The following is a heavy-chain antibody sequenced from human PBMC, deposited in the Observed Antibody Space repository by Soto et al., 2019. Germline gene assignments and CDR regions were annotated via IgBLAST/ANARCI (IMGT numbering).Heavy chain of an antibody. J-gene: IGHJ3*02. V-gene: IGHV3-7*01. D-gene: IGHD2-15*01. CDR1: GFTFSSSW. CDR2: IKEDGSAK. Sequence: GGSLRLSCAASGFTFSSSWMSWVRQAPGKGLEWVANIKEDGSAKNYVDFVKGRFTISRDNAKNSLFLQMNSLRVEDTAIYYCARGGIGSCSGASCYYTAFDIRGQGTMVTV. CDR3: ARGGIGSCSGASCYYTAFDI.